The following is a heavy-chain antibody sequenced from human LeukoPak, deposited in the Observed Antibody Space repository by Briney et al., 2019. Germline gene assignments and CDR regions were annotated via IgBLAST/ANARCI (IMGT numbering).Heavy chain of an antibody. CDR2: IIPIFGTA. V-gene: IGHV1-69*13. J-gene: IGHJ4*02. CDR3: ARGVNWGSWTPYFDY. CDR1: GGTFSSYA. D-gene: IGHD7-27*01. Sequence: SVKVSCKASGGTFSSYAISWVRQAPGQGLEWMGGIIPIFGTANYAQKFQGRVTITADESTSTAYMELSSLRSEDTAVYYCARGVNWGSWTPYFDYWGQGTLVTVSS.